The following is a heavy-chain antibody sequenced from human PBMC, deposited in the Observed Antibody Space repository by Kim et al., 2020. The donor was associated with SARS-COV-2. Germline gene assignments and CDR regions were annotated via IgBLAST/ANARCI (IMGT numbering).Heavy chain of an antibody. CDR1: GFTFSSYD. CDR2: IGTAGDT. D-gene: IGHD3-16*02. J-gene: IGHJ4*02. CDR3: ARDRGGAGLRLGELSP. Sequence: GGSLRLSCAASGFTFSSYDMHWVRQATGKGLEWVSAIGTAGDTYYPGSVKGRFTISRENAKNSLYLQMNSLRAGDTAVYYCARDRGGAGLRLGELSPWGQGTLVTVSS. V-gene: IGHV3-13*04.